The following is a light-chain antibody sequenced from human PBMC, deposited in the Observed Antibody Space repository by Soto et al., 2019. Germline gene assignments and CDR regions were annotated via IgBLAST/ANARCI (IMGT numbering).Light chain of an antibody. CDR3: QSYDSSLSGSV. CDR1: SSNIGAGYD. J-gene: IGLJ2*01. Sequence: QSVRTQPPSVSGAPGQRVTISCTGSSSNIGAGYDVHWYQQLPGTAPKLLMYGNNNRPSGVPDRFSGSKSGTSASLAITGLQAEDEADYYCQSYDSSLSGSVFGGGTKLTVL. CDR2: GNN. V-gene: IGLV1-40*01.